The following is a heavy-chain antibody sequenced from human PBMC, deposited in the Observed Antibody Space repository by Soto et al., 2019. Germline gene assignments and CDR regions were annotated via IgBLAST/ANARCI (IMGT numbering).Heavy chain of an antibody. D-gene: IGHD1-26*01. Sequence: EVQLVESGGGLVQPGGSLRLSCAASGFSFSTYWMSWVRQAPGKGMERVSAIKPDGSDKYYVDSVKGRFTISRENAKKSLLLQLNSLTAVDMAVYYCASGGWETPIWGQGTRVTVSS. V-gene: IGHV3-7*03. CDR3: ASGGWETPI. CDR1: GFSFSTYW. CDR2: IKPDGSDK. J-gene: IGHJ4*02.